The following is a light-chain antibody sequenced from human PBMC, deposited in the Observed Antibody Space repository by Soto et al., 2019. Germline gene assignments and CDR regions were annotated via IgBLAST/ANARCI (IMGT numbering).Light chain of an antibody. V-gene: IGKV1-27*01. Sequence: DIQMTQSPSSLSASIGDRVTITCRASQGINSFLAWYQQKPGKVPKLLIYAASTLQSGVPSRFHGSGSGTDFTLTISSLQPEDAATYYCQKYNSAPRTFGQGTKVEIK. J-gene: IGKJ1*01. CDR3: QKYNSAPRT. CDR2: AAS. CDR1: QGINSF.